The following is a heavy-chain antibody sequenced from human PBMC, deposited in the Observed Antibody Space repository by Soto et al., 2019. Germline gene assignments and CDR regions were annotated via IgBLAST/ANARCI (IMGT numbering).Heavy chain of an antibody. CDR3: ARDFKYDILTSYYGMDV. CDR2: ISTTSTYI. V-gene: IGHV3-21*01. CDR1: GFTFSSYS. J-gene: IGHJ6*02. D-gene: IGHD3-9*01. Sequence: EVKLVESGGGLVKPGGSLRLSCAASGFTFSSYSMIWVRLAPGQGLEWVSSISTTSTYIYYADSVKGRFTISRDNAKNSLFLQMDSLRAEDTAVYYCARDFKYDILTSYYGMDVWGQGTTVTVSS.